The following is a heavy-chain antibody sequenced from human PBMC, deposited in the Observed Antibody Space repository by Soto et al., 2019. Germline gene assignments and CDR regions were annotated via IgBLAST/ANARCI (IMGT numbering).Heavy chain of an antibody. CDR3: ARGPPYGTGSDLDWFDP. D-gene: IGHD3-10*01. V-gene: IGHV3-23*01. J-gene: IGHJ5*02. Sequence: EVQLLESGGALIQPGVSLRLSCAASGFTFNTYAMSWVRQAPGKGLEWVSGINDRGGSTYYADSVKGRFTISRDNSKNALYLQMNSLRAEDTAVYYCARGPPYGTGSDLDWFDPWGPGTLVTVSS. CDR1: GFTFNTYA. CDR2: INDRGGST.